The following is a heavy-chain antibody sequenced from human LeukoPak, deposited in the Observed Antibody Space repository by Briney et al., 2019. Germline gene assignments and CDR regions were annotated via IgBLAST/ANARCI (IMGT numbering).Heavy chain of an antibody. V-gene: IGHV3-64*01. Sequence: GGSLRLSCAASGFTFSSYAMHWVRQAPGKGLEYVSAISSNGGSTYYANSGKGRFTISRDNSKNTLYLQMGSLRSEDMAVYYCARYPGRYYDSSGYDYWGQGTLVTVSS. J-gene: IGHJ4*02. D-gene: IGHD3-22*01. CDR3: ARYPGRYYDSSGYDY. CDR2: ISSNGGST. CDR1: GFTFSSYA.